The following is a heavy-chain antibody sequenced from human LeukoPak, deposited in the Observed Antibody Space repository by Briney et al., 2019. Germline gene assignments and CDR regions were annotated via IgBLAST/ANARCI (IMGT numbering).Heavy chain of an antibody. V-gene: IGHV3-43*02. J-gene: IGHJ4*02. CDR2: ISGDGGST. CDR1: GFTFDDYA. CDR3: AKDIGMGSGWYFDY. D-gene: IGHD6-19*01. Sequence: GGSLRLSCAASGFTFDDYAMHWVRQAPGKGLEWVSLISGDGGSTYYADSVKGRSTISRDNSKNSLYLRMNSLRTEDTALYYCAKDIGMGSGWYFDYWGQGTLVTVSS.